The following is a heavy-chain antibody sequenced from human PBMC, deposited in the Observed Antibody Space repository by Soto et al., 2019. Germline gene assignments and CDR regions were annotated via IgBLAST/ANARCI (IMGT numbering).Heavy chain of an antibody. V-gene: IGHV3-30*07. J-gene: IGHJ4*02. CDR3: ARVGYYSNTASVVGAMVV. Sequence: DSVKGRFTISRDNSKNTLSLQMNSLRVEYTAVYYCARVGYYSNTASVVGAMVVWGQGTMVTVSS. D-gene: IGHD2-15*01.